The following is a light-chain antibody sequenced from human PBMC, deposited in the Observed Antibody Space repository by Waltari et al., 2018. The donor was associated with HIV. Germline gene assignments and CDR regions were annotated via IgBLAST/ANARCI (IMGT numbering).Light chain of an antibody. V-gene: IGKV1-27*01. J-gene: IGKJ1*01. CDR1: HDITNF. CDR2: AAS. Sequence: DIQLTQAPSSLSASVGDSVTITCRASHDITNFLAWYQHKPGKVPKLLIYAASTLRSGVPSRFSGSGFGTDFTLTISRLQAEDVASYYCQKYDSVPWTFGQGTKVEIK. CDR3: QKYDSVPWT.